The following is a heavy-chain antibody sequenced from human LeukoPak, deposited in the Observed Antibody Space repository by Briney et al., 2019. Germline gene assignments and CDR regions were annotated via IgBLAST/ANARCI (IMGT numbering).Heavy chain of an antibody. D-gene: IGHD2-15*01. Sequence: GGSLRLSCAASGFTFSDYYMSWIRQAPGKGLEWVSYISSSGSTIYYADSVKGRFTISRDNSKNTLYLQMNSLRAEDTAVYYCAAGYCSGGSCGVVDYWGQGTLVTVSS. CDR1: GFTFSDYY. CDR2: ISSSGSTI. J-gene: IGHJ4*02. V-gene: IGHV3-11*04. CDR3: AAGYCSGGSCGVVDY.